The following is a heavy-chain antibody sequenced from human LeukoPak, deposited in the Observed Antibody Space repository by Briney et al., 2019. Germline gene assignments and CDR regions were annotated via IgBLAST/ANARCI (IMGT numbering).Heavy chain of an antibody. CDR3: ARVRYRLAETYIDY. Sequence: GASVKVSCKASGYTFTGYCMHWVRQAPGQGLEWMGWINPNGGGTNYAQKFQGRVTMTRDTSISTAYMELSRLRSDDTAVYYCARVRYRLAETYIDYWGQGTLVTVSS. J-gene: IGHJ4*02. CDR2: INPNGGGT. D-gene: IGHD3-16*01. V-gene: IGHV1-2*02. CDR1: GYTFTGYC.